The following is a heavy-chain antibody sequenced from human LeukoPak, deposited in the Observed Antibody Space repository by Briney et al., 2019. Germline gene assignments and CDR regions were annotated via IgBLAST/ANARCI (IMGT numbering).Heavy chain of an antibody. CDR2: ISWNSGSI. V-gene: IGHV3-9*01. CDR3: AKVVVAEKYYYFDY. J-gene: IGHJ4*01. D-gene: IGHD2-2*01. Sequence: GGSLRLSCAASGFTFDDYAMHWVRQAPGKGLEGVSGISWNSGSIGYADSVKRRFTISRDNAKNSLYLQMNSLRAEDTALYYCAKVVVAEKYYYFDYWGHGTLVTVSS. CDR1: GFTFDDYA.